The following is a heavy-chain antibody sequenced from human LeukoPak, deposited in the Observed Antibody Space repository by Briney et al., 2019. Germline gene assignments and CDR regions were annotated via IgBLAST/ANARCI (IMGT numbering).Heavy chain of an antibody. D-gene: IGHD2-2*01. CDR2: IFYNGET. CDR3: ARDCQYCSNTNCRCC. J-gene: IGHJ4*02. V-gene: IGHV4-61*01. CDR1: GGSVSSGSYF. Sequence: SETLSLTCTVSGGSVSSGSYFWRWIRQPPGKGLEWIGYIFYNGETNYNPSLKSRLTLSVDASKNQFSLKLSSVTAADTAVYYCARDCQYCSNTNCRCCWGQGTLVTVSS.